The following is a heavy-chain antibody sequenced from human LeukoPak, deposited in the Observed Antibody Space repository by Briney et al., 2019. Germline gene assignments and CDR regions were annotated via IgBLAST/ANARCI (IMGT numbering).Heavy chain of an antibody. CDR1: GGTFSSYA. V-gene: IGHV1-69*05. CDR3: ATLYGDYGLLLDY. Sequence: SVKVSCKASGGTFSSYAISWVRQAPGQGLEWMGRIIPIFGTANYAQKFQGRVTITTDESTSTAYMELSSLRSEDTAVYYCATLYGDYGLLLDYWGQGTLVTVSS. J-gene: IGHJ4*02. CDR2: IIPIFGTA. D-gene: IGHD4-17*01.